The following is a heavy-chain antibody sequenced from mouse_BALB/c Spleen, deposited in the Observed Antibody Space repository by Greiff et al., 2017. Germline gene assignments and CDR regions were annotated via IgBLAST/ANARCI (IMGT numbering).Heavy chain of an antibody. Sequence: QVQLKQSGAELMKPGASVKISCKATGYTFSSYWIEWVKQRPGHGLEWIGEILPGSGSTNYNEKFKGKATFTADTSSNTAYMQLSSLTSEDSAVYYCARGEFITTARGFAYWGQGTLVTVSA. CDR3: ARGEFITTARGFAY. V-gene: IGHV1-9*01. D-gene: IGHD1-2*01. CDR2: ILPGSGST. J-gene: IGHJ3*01. CDR1: GYTFSSYW.